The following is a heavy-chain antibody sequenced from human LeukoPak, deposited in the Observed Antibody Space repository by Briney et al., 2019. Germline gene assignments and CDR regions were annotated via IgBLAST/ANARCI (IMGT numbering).Heavy chain of an antibody. CDR2: IYYSGST. D-gene: IGHD3-22*01. Sequence: SETLSLTCTVPGGSISSYYWSWIRQPPGKGLEWIGYIYYSGSTNYNPSLKSRVTISVDTSKNRFSLKLSSVTAADTAVYYCARHYYDSSGYYSDAFDIWGQGTMVTVSS. CDR3: ARHYYDSSGYYSDAFDI. CDR1: GGSISSYY. J-gene: IGHJ3*02. V-gene: IGHV4-59*08.